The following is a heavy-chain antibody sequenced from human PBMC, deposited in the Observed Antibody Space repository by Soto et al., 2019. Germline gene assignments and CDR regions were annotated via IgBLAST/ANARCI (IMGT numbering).Heavy chain of an antibody. Sequence: PSETLSLTCAVSGDSVTSVNYFWTWIRQPPGGGLEWIGYISNSGISKYNPSLKSRVAMSQDTSKNQFSLKLSSVTAADTAVYYCARRGYSYGRSRDFDYWGQGTLVTVSS. V-gene: IGHV4-61*01. J-gene: IGHJ4*02. CDR2: ISNSGIS. CDR3: ARRGYSYGRSRDFDY. CDR1: GDSVTSVNYF. D-gene: IGHD5-18*01.